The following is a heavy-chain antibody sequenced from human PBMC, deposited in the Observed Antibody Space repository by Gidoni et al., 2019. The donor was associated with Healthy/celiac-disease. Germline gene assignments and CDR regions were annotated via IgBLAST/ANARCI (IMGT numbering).Heavy chain of an antibody. D-gene: IGHD6-13*01. J-gene: IGHJ6*02. V-gene: IGHV4-31*03. CDR3: ARDLAAAGFYGGMDV. CDR1: GGSISRGGYY. Sequence: QVQLQESGPGLVKPSQTLSLTCTVSGGSISRGGYYWSWIRQHPGKGLEWIGYLYYSGSTYYNPSLKSRVTISVDTSKNQFSLKLSSVTAADTAVYYCARDLAAAGFYGGMDVWGQGTTVTVSS. CDR2: LYYSGST.